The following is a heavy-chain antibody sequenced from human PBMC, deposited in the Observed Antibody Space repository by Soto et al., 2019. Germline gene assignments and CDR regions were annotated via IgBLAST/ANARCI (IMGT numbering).Heavy chain of an antibody. CDR1: GGSISSGGYY. D-gene: IGHD3-10*01. J-gene: IGHJ6*02. CDR3: ARSTMVRGATYGMDV. Sequence: SETLSLTCTVSGGSISSGGYYWSWIRQHPGKGLEWIGYIYYSGSIYYNPSLKSRVTISVDTSKNQFSLKLSSVTAADTAVYYCARSTMVRGATYGMDVWGQGTTVTVSS. CDR2: IYYSGSI. V-gene: IGHV4-31*03.